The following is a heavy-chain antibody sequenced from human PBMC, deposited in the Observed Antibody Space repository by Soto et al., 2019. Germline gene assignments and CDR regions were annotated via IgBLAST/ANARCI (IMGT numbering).Heavy chain of an antibody. J-gene: IGHJ2*01. V-gene: IGHV4-61*01. CDR1: GGSVSSGSYY. CDR3: ARVIDGSGSGDFDL. D-gene: IGHD3-10*01. Sequence: QVQLQESGPGLVKPSETLSLTCTVSGGSVSSGSYYWSWIRQPPGKGLEWIGYIYYSGSTNYNPSLKSRVTISVDTSKNQFSLKLSSVTAAYTAVYYCARVIDGSGSGDFDLWGRGTLVTVSS. CDR2: IYYSGST.